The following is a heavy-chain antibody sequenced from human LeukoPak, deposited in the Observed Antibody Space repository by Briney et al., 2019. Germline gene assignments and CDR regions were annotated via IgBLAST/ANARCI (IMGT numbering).Heavy chain of an antibody. CDR3: ARGPRDSSGYYIDY. CDR1: GDFISSGGFS. V-gene: IGHV4-30-2*01. J-gene: IGHJ4*02. D-gene: IGHD3-22*01. CDR2: IYHSGST. Sequence: SETLSLTCAVSGDFISSGGFSWNWIRQPPGKGLEWIGYIYHSGSTFYNPSLKSRVTISVDTSKNQFSLKLSSVTAADTAVYYCARGPRDSSGYYIDYWGQGTLVTVSS.